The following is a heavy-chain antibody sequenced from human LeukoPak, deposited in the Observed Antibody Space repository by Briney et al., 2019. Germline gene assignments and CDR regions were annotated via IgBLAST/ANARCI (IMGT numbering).Heavy chain of an antibody. Sequence: ASVKVSCKVSGYTFTSYDINWVRQATGQGLEWMGWMNPNSGNTGYAQKFQGRVTMTRNTSISTAYMELSSLRSEDTAVYYCARGIWIQLWSYPQYYFDYWGQGTLVTVSS. CDR3: ARGIWIQLWSYPQYYFDY. CDR2: MNPNSGNT. CDR1: GYTFTSYD. J-gene: IGHJ4*02. D-gene: IGHD5-18*01. V-gene: IGHV1-8*01.